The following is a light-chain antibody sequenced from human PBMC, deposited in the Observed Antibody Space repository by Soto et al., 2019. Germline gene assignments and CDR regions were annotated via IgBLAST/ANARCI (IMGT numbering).Light chain of an antibody. V-gene: IGKV1-33*01. CDR3: QHYDSLPPT. Sequence: DIQMTQSPSSLSASVGDRVTITCQASQDIRNYLNWYQQKPGKAPKLLIYDASNLETGVPSRFSGSRTGKDFTFTISSLQPEGIATYYCQHYDSLPPTFGGGTQVAIK. CDR1: QDIRNY. CDR2: DAS. J-gene: IGKJ4*01.